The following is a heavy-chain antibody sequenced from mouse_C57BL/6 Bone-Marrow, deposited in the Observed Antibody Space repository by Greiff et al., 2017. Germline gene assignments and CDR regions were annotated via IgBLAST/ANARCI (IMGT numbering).Heavy chain of an antibody. V-gene: IGHV14-4*01. CDR3: TTGRGPRFDY. Sequence: EVQLQQSGAELVRPGASVKLSCTASGFNIKDDYMHWVKQRPEQGLEWIGWIDPENGDTESASKFQGKATITADPSSNTAYLQLSSLTSEDTAVYYCTTGRGPRFDYWGQGTTLTCSS. CDR2: IDPENGDT. J-gene: IGHJ2*01. CDR1: GFNIKDDY.